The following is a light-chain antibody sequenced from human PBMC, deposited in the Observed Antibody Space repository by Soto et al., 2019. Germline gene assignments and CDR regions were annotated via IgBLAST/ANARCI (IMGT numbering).Light chain of an antibody. CDR2: EVT. J-gene: IGLJ1*01. CDR3: ASYTSRGTRV. CDR1: SNDVGGYNY. V-gene: IGLV2-14*01. Sequence: QSALTQPASVSGSPGQSITISCTGTSNDVGGYNYVSWYQQRPGKAPKFMIYEVTNRPSGVSNRFSGSKSGNTASLTISGLQAEDEADYYCASYTSRGTRVFGTGTKVTVL.